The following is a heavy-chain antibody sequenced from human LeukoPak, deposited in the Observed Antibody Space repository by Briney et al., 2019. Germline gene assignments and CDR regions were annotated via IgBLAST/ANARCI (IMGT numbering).Heavy chain of an antibody. J-gene: IGHJ4*02. CDR1: GFTFSSYG. CDR3: ATELIRSGELLSGDY. D-gene: IGHD3-10*01. Sequence: GGSLRLSCAASGFTFSSYGMHWVRQAPGKGLEWVSVILYDGSNKNYADSVKGRFTISRDNSKNTMYLQMNSLRAEDTAVYYCATELIRSGELLSGDYWGQGTRVTVSS. V-gene: IGHV3-30*19. CDR2: ILYDGSNK.